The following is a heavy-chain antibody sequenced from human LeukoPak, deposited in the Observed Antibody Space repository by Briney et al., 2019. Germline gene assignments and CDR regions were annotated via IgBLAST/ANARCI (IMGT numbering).Heavy chain of an antibody. CDR3: ARVGDYALKD. V-gene: IGHV4-4*07. CDR1: GGSISNYY. D-gene: IGHD3-16*01. J-gene: IGHJ4*02. CDR2: FYNSGST. Sequence: SETLSLTCSVAGGSISNYYWSWIRQPAGKGLEWIGRFYNSGSTNCNPSLKSRVTMSVDTSKNQFSLKLSFVTAADTAVYYCARVGDYALKDWGQGTLVTVSS.